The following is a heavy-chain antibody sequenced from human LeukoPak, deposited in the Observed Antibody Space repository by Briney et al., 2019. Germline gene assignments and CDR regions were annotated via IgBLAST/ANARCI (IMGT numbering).Heavy chain of an antibody. V-gene: IGHV4-61*01. CDR1: GGSVSSGSYY. CDR2: IYYSGST. J-gene: IGHJ4*02. Sequence: SQTLSLTCTVSGGSVSSGSYYWSWIRQPPGKGLEWIGYIYYSGSTNYNPSLKSRVTISVDTSKNQFSLKLSSVTDADTAVYYCAREGLYGDYVWSLDYWGQGTLVTVSS. D-gene: IGHD4-17*01. CDR3: AREGLYGDYVWSLDY.